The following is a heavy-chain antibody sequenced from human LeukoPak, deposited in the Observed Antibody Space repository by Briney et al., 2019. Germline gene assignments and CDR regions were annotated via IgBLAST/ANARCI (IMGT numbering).Heavy chain of an antibody. CDR2: NYYSGST. Sequence: SETLSLTCTVSGGSISSYYWSWIRQPPGKGLDWIGYNYYSGSTNYNPSLKSRVTISVDTSKNQFSLKLSSVTAADTAVYYCARFGRRGLLWFGEFPNHDAFDIWGQGTMVTVSS. D-gene: IGHD3-10*01. V-gene: IGHV4-59*01. J-gene: IGHJ3*02. CDR3: ARFGRRGLLWFGEFPNHDAFDI. CDR1: GGSISSYY.